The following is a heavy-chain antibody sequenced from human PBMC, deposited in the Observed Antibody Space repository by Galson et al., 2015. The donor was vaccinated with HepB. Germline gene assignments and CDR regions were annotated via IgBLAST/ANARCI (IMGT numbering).Heavy chain of an antibody. CDR2: IWHDGNKK. Sequence: SLRLSCAASGFIFSNYGMHWVRQAPGKGLEWVAIIWHDGNKKIYVDSVKGRFTISRDNAKNTMYLQMNSLGPGDTAVYYCVRDDRLGFCSSHGCYVAPQRYGMDVWGQGTTVTVSS. V-gene: IGHV3-33*01. J-gene: IGHJ6*02. D-gene: IGHD2-2*01. CDR3: VRDDRLGFCSSHGCYVAPQRYGMDV. CDR1: GFIFSNYG.